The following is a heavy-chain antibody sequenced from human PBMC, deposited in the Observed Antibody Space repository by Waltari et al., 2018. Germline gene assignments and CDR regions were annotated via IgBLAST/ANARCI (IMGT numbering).Heavy chain of an antibody. D-gene: IGHD6-13*01. Sequence: QVQLVESGGGVVQPGGSLRLSCAASGFTFSSSGMHWVGHATGKGLEWVAFIRYDGSNKYYADSVKGRFTISRDNSKNTLYLQMNSLRAEDTAVYYCAKDISSSWPNYYYYGMDVWGQGTTVTVSS. J-gene: IGHJ6*02. CDR2: IRYDGSNK. V-gene: IGHV3-30*02. CDR1: GFTFSSSG. CDR3: AKDISSSWPNYYYYGMDV.